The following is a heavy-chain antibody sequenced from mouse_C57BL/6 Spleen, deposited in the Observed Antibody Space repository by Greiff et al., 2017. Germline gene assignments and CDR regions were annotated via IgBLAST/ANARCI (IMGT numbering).Heavy chain of an antibody. CDR1: GYTFTSYW. Sequence: QAQLQQPGAELVKPGASVKLSCKASGYTFTSYWMPWVKQRPGRGLEWIGRIDPNSGGTKYNEKFKSKATLTVDKPSSTAYMQRSSLTSEDSAVYYWERSDGNYPCLDYWGQGASVTVSS. V-gene: IGHV1-72*01. CDR2: IDPNSGGT. J-gene: IGHJ4*01. CDR3: ERSDGNYPCLDY. D-gene: IGHD2-1*01.